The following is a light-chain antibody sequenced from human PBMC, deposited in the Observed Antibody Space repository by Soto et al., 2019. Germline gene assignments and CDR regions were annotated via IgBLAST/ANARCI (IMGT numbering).Light chain of an antibody. Sequence: DIVMTQSPDSLAVSLGEWATINCKSSQSVLYSSNNKNYLAWYQQKPGQPPKLLIYWASTRESGVPDRFSGSASGTDFTLSVSSLQAEDVAVYYCQQYYNNPMYTFGQGTKLEIK. CDR3: QQYYNNPMYT. V-gene: IGKV4-1*01. CDR1: QSVLYSSNNKNY. CDR2: WAS. J-gene: IGKJ2*01.